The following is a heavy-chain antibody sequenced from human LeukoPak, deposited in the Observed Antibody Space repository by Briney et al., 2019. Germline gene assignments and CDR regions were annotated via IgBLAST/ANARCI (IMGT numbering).Heavy chain of an antibody. J-gene: IGHJ4*03. CDR1: GFSFTTSQVG. CDR2: NYWDDDN. Sequence: PGPTLVNPTHTLTLTCTFSGFSFTTSQVGVGWIRQPPGMALEWLGVNYWDDDNRYSPSLRNRLAITKDTSKNQVVLTMTNMDPADTATYYCAHRTSGFMSGWDNCYFDNWAPEILVTVSS. V-gene: IGHV2-5*02. D-gene: IGHD1/OR15-1a*01. CDR3: AHRTSGFMSGWDNCYFDN.